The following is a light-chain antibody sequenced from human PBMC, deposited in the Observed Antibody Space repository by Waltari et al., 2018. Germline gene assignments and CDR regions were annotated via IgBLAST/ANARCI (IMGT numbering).Light chain of an antibody. CDR3: CSYATSNTYV. CDR1: SSDVGSFTR. Sequence: QSALTQPASVSGSPGQSITISCTGTSSDVGSFTRVSLYQQNPGKPPKLMIHEATARPSGVSNRFSGSKSGNTASLTISGLQAEDEADYYCCSYATSNTYVFGGGTNVTVL. CDR2: EAT. J-gene: IGLJ1*01. V-gene: IGLV2-23*01.